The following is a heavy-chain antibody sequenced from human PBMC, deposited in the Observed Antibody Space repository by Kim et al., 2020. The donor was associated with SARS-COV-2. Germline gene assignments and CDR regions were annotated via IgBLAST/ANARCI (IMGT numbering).Heavy chain of an antibody. CDR3: ARVEREQLGGAEYFQH. D-gene: IGHD6-6*01. CDR2: IWYDGSNK. Sequence: GGSLRLSCAASGFTFSSYGMHWVRQAPGKGLEWVAVIWYDGSNKYYADSVKGRFTISRDNSKNTLYLQMNSLRAEDTAVYYCARVEREQLGGAEYFQHWGQGTLVTVSS. J-gene: IGHJ1*01. CDR1: GFTFSSYG. V-gene: IGHV3-33*01.